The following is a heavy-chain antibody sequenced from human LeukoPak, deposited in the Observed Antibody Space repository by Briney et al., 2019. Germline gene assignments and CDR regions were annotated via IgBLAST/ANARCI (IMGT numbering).Heavy chain of an antibody. CDR1: GFTFSSYA. J-gene: IGHJ4*02. V-gene: IGHV3-23*01. CDR3: VKESRGSNGQALDY. D-gene: IGHD5-12*01. Sequence: PGGSLRLSCAASGFTFSSYAMSWVRQAPAKGLEWVSAISDGGGNTYYADSVKGRFTIFRDMSKNTLYLQMNSLGAEDTAIYYCVKESRGSNGQALDYWGQGTPVTVSS. CDR2: ISDGGGNT.